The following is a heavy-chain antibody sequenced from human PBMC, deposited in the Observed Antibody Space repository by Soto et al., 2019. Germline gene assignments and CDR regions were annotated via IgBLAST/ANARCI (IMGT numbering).Heavy chain of an antibody. CDR3: ERGAYLAGVATKYFDY. J-gene: IGHJ4*02. Sequence: QVQLVQSGAEVQKPGASVQVSCKASGYTFTGHYMHWVRQAPGQGLEWLGWINPNRGGTKYAQRFQGWVTMTRDTSISTAYMELKRLTSADTAVDYCERGAYLAGVATKYFDYWGQGSLVTVSS. D-gene: IGHD5-12*01. CDR1: GYTFTGHY. V-gene: IGHV1-2*04. CDR2: INPNRGGT.